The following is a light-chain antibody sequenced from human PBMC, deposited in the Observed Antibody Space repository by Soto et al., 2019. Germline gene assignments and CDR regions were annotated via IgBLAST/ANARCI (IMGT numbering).Light chain of an antibody. J-gene: IGKJ1*01. CDR2: GAS. V-gene: IGKV3-15*01. CDR1: QSVSSN. Sequence: EIEMTQSPATLSVSPGERATHCCRASQSVSSNLAWYQQKPGQAPRLLIYGASTRATGIPARFSGSGSGTEFTLTISSLQSEDFAVYYCQQYNNWRRTFGQGTKV. CDR3: QQYNNWRRT.